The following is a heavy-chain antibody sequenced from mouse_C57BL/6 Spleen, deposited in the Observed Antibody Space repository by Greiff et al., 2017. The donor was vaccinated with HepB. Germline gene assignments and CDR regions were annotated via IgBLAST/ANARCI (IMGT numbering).Heavy chain of an antibody. CDR3: ANIDSSGYWFAY. D-gene: IGHD3-2*02. J-gene: IGHJ3*01. CDR2: INPNNGGT. Sequence: EVQLQQSGPELVKPGASVKISCKASGYTFTDYYMNWVKQSHGKSLEWIGDINPNNGGTSYNQKFKGKATLTVDKSSSTAYMELRSLTSEDSAVYYCANIDSSGYWFAYCGQGTLVTVSA. CDR1: GYTFTDYY. V-gene: IGHV1-26*01.